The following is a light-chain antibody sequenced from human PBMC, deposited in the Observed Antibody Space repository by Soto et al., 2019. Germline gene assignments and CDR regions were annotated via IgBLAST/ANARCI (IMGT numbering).Light chain of an antibody. V-gene: IGKV2-28*01. CDR2: LAS. Sequence: EIVMTQSPLSLSVTPGEPASISCRAIHGLLHSNGYNYLDWYVQKPGQSPQLLINLASNRASGVPDNFSGSGTGTDFTLNIRRVEAEDVGIYYCMQALQTPWTFGQGTKVDIK. CDR3: MQALQTPWT. CDR1: HGLLHSNGYNY. J-gene: IGKJ1*01.